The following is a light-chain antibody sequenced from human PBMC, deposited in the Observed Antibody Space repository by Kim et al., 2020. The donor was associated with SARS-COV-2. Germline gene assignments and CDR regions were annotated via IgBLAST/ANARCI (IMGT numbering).Light chain of an antibody. J-gene: IGKJ1*01. CDR3: QHYNGYQWS. CDR1: QSISGW. CDR2: DAS. V-gene: IGKV1-5*01. Sequence: DIQMTQSPSTLSASVGDRVTITCRASQSISGWLAWYQQKPGKAPELLIFDASSLQSGVPPRFSGSGSGTEFTLTISSLQPDDFATYYCQHYNGYQWSFGQGTKVDIK.